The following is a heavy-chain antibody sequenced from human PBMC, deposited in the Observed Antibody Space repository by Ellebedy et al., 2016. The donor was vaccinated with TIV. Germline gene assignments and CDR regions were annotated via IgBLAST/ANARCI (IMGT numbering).Heavy chain of an antibody. CDR1: GFTFSSYS. D-gene: IGHD3-10*01. V-gene: IGHV3-9*03. CDR2: INWNGNSI. Sequence: SLKISCAASGFTFSSYSMHWVRQVPGKGLEWVATINWNGNSIAYADSVRGRFTISRDNAKNSLYLQMNSLRPEDMAVYYCARSLLWFGELDSWGQGTLVIVSS. J-gene: IGHJ4*02. CDR3: ARSLLWFGELDS.